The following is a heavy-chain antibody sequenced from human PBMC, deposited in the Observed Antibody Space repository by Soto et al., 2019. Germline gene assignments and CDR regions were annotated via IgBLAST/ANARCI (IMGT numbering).Heavy chain of an antibody. V-gene: IGHV1-69*01. CDR2: IIPVFGAG. Sequence: QVQLVQSGAEVKKPGSSVKVSCKASGDTFSNYAISWVRQAPEQGLEWTGGIIPVFGAGHYAKQFQGSVMLTADESTNIAYLNPRSLRSEDPSVYYYASGIELAVHRAWYFDYWRNGTLIAVSS. CDR1: GDTFSNYA. D-gene: IGHD6-19*01. CDR3: ASGIELAVHRAWYFDY. J-gene: IGHJ4*01.